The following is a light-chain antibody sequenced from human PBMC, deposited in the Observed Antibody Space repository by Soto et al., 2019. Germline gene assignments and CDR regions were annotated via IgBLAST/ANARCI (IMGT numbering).Light chain of an antibody. Sequence: QSVLTQPPSVSGAPGQRVTISCTGSSSNIGAGYDVHWYQQLPGTAPKLLIYGNSNRPSGVPDRFSGSKSGTSASLAITGLQAEDEADYHCHSYDSSLGAYVFGTGTQLTVL. CDR2: GNS. J-gene: IGLJ1*01. CDR1: SSNIGAGYD. CDR3: HSYDSSLGAYV. V-gene: IGLV1-40*01.